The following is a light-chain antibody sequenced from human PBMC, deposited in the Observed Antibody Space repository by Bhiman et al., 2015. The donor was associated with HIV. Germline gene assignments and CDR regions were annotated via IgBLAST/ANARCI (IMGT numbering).Light chain of an antibody. Sequence: QSALTQPASVSGSPGQSITITCTGSSSDVGSFEYVSWYQQHPGKAPKLMIYDVSSRPSGVSNRFSGSKSANTASLTISGLQAEDEADYYCSSYTSSTTPYVFGTGTKVTVL. CDR1: SSDVGSFEY. CDR2: DVS. J-gene: IGLJ1*01. CDR3: SSYTSSTTPYV. V-gene: IGLV2-14*03.